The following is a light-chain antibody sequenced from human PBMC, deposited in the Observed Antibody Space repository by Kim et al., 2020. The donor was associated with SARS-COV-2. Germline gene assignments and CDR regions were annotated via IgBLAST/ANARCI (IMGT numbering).Light chain of an antibody. CDR2: GAS. CDR1: QSVSSGY. V-gene: IGKV3-20*01. Sequence: SPGERATLSCRASQSVSSGYLAWYQRKPGQAPRLLIYGASNRATGIPDRFSGNGSGTDFTLTISRLEPEDFAVYYCQQYGNSPSTFGPGTKVDIK. CDR3: QQYGNSPST. J-gene: IGKJ3*01.